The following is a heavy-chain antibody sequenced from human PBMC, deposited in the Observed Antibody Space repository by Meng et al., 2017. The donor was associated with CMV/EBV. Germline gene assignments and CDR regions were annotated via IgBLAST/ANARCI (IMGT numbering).Heavy chain of an antibody. CDR3: ARDTTIFGVVPRPWGY. V-gene: IGHV1-18*01. CDR2: ISAYNGNT. Sequence: KVSCKASGYTFTSYGISWVRQAPGQGLEWMGWISAYNGNTNYAQKLQGRVTMTTDTSTSTAYMELRSLRSDDTAVYYCARDTTIFGVVPRPWGYWGQGTLVTVSS. CDR1: GYTFTSYG. J-gene: IGHJ4*02. D-gene: IGHD3-3*01.